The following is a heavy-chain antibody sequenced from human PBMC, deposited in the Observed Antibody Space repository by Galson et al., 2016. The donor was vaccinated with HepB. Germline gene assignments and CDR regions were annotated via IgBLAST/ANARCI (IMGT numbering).Heavy chain of an antibody. CDR2: INAATGNT. D-gene: IGHD3-10*01. Sequence: SVKVSCKASGYTFPNYSIHWVRQAPGQRLEWMGYINAATGNTRYLQKFQGRVTITRDTSASTAYMELSSLRFEDTAVYYCATVYGSTTRGFDPWGQGTLVTVSS. CDR1: GYTFPNYS. V-gene: IGHV1-3*01. J-gene: IGHJ5*02. CDR3: ATVYGSTTRGFDP.